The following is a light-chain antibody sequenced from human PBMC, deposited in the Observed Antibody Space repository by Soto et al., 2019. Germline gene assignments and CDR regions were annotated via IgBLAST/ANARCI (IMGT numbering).Light chain of an antibody. J-gene: IGKJ5*01. CDR1: QNINNY. CDR3: QQYENLPT. V-gene: IGKV1-33*01. Sequence: DIQMTQSPSSLSASVGDRVTITCQASQNINNYLNWYQQKPGRAPKLLIYDASKLEAGVPSRFRGSGSGTDFTFTIRRLQHEDIATYYCQQYENLPTFGQGTRLEIK. CDR2: DAS.